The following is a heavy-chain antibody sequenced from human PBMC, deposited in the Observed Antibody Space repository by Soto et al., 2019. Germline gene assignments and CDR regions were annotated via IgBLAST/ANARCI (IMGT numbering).Heavy chain of an antibody. V-gene: IGHV3-9*01. Sequence: GGSLRLSCAASGFTVSSNYMHWVRQAPGKGLEWVSGISWNSASMDYADSVKDRFSISRDNAENSLYLQMNILKIEDTAFYYCARSFSDSYYDLDFWGQGTLVTVSS. CDR3: ARSFSDSYYDLDF. J-gene: IGHJ4*02. D-gene: IGHD1-26*01. CDR1: GFTVSSNY. CDR2: ISWNSASM.